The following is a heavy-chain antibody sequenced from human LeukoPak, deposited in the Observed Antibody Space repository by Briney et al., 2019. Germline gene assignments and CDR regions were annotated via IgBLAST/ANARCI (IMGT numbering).Heavy chain of an antibody. D-gene: IGHD5-12*01. J-gene: IGHJ2*01. Sequence: PSETLSLTCTVSGGSISSSSYYWGRIRQPPGKGLEWIGSIYYSGSTYYNPSLKSRVTISVDTSKNQFSLKLSSVTAADTAVYYCARLRMGYDSPYFDLWGRGTLVTVSS. CDR1: GGSISSSSYY. CDR2: IYYSGST. CDR3: ARLRMGYDSPYFDL. V-gene: IGHV4-39*01.